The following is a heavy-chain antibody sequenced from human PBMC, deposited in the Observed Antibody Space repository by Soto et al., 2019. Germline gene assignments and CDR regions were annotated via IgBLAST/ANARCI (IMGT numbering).Heavy chain of an antibody. D-gene: IGHD3-16*02. CDR2: INHSGST. CDR1: GGSFSGYY. Sequence: SETLSLTCAVYGGSFSGYYWSWIRQPPGKGLEWIGEINHSGSTNYNPSLTSRVTISVDTSKNQFSLKLSSVTAADTAVYYCARALYDYVWGSYRFGPYFDYWGQGTLVTVSS. CDR3: ARALYDYVWGSYRFGPYFDY. J-gene: IGHJ4*02. V-gene: IGHV4-34*01.